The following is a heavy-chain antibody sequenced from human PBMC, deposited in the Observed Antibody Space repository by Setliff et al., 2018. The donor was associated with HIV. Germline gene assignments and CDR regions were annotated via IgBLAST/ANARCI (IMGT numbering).Heavy chain of an antibody. D-gene: IGHD3-3*01. CDR2: ISAYNGNT. J-gene: IGHJ6*03. CDR1: GYTFTSYG. V-gene: IGHV1-18*01. CDR3: ARAQLRFWGRNYYYMDV. Sequence: GASVKVSCKASGYTFTSYGISWVRQAPGQGLEWMGWISAYNGNTNYAQKLQGRVTMTTDTSTSTAYMELRSLRSDDTAVYYCARAQLRFWGRNYYYMDVWSKGTTVTVSS.